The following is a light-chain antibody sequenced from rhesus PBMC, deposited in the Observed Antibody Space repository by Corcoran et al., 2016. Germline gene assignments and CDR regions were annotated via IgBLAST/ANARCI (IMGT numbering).Light chain of an antibody. Sequence: DIQMTQSPSSLSASVGDRVTITCRASQGISNNLAWYQQQTGKVPKLLIYKASNWQSGIPTRFSGSGSGTDFTFTISSLQPEDFATYYCRHGYGILTFGGGTKVEIK. CDR1: QGISNN. V-gene: IGKV1-25*01. CDR2: KAS. CDR3: RHGYGILT. J-gene: IGKJ4*01.